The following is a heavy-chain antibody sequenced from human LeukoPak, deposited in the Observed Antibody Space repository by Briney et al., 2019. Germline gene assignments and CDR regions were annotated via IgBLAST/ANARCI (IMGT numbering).Heavy chain of an antibody. J-gene: IGHJ4*02. Sequence: ASVKVSCKXSGFTFTGDYIHWVRQAPGQGLEWMGRINPNSGDTNYSQKFQGRVTMTRDTPISTAYMELSRLTSDDTVVYYCARDSGFFDYWGQGTLVTVSS. V-gene: IGHV1-2*05. CDR1: GFTFTGDY. CDR3: ARDSGFFDY. CDR2: INPNSGDT.